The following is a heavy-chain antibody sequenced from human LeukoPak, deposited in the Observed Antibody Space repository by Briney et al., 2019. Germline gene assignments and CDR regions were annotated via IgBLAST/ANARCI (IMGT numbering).Heavy chain of an antibody. CDR3: ARLDFGSGIKPTYLFDY. V-gene: IGHV5-51*01. CDR1: GYTFTTFF. J-gene: IGHJ4*02. D-gene: IGHD3-10*01. Sequence: GESLKISCKGFGYTFTTFFIGWVRQIPGKGLEWIGIIYPGDSDTRYSPSFQGQVTISADRSINTAYLQWSSLKASDTAMYSCARLDFGSGIKPTYLFDYWGQGTLVTVSS. CDR2: IYPGDSDT.